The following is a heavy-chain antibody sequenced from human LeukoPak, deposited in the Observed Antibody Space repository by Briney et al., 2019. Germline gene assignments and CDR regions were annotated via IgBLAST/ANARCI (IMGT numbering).Heavy chain of an antibody. D-gene: IGHD2-2*02. J-gene: IGHJ4*02. CDR1: GFTFSTYV. V-gene: IGHV3-23*01. Sequence: PGGSLRLSCAASGFTFSTYVKSWVRQAPGKGLEWVSTISGSGSSTYYADSVKGRFTISRDTAKNSLYLQMNSLRAEDTAIYYCARSSIVYPHADYWGQGTLVTVSS. CDR2: ISGSGSST. CDR3: ARSSIVYPHADY.